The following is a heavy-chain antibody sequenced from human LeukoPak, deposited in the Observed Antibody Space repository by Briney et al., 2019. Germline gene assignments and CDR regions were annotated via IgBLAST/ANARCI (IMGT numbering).Heavy chain of an antibody. Sequence: GESLKISCKGSGYSFTSYWIGWVRQMPGKGLEWMGIIYPGDSDTRYSPSFQGQVTISADKSISTAYLQWSSLKASDTAMYYCARQVTMVRGVIIPLHYCDYWGQGTLVTVSS. V-gene: IGHV5-51*01. D-gene: IGHD3-10*01. CDR3: ARQVTMVRGVIIPLHYCDY. J-gene: IGHJ4*02. CDR1: GYSFTSYW. CDR2: IYPGDSDT.